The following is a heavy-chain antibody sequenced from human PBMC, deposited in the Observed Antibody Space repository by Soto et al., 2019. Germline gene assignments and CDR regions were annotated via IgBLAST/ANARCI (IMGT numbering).Heavy chain of an antibody. CDR3: ARDHFGSGWYWYFDL. CDR1: GFTSSSYS. V-gene: IGHV3-48*01. CDR2: ISSSSSTI. Sequence: GGSLRLSCAASGFTSSSYSMNWVRQAPGKGLEWVSYISSSSSTIYYADSVKGRFTISRDNAKNSLYLQMNSLRAEDTAVYYCARDHFGSGWYWYFDLWGRGTLVTVSS. J-gene: IGHJ2*01. D-gene: IGHD6-19*01.